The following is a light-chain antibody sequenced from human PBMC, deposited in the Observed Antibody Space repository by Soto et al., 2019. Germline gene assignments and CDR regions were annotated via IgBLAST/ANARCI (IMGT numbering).Light chain of an antibody. CDR3: QQYKNWPPIT. CDR2: DAY. J-gene: IGKJ5*01. V-gene: IGKV3-11*01. CDR1: QSVSSY. Sequence: EIVLTQSPATLSLSPGDSATLSCRDSQSVSSYLAWYQQKPGQAPRLLIYDAYNRATGIPARFSGSGSGTEFTLTISSLQSEDFAVYFCQQYKNWPPITFGQGTRLEIK.